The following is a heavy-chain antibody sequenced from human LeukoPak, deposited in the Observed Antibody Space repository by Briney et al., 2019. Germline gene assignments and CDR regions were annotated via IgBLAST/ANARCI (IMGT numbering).Heavy chain of an antibody. J-gene: IGHJ4*02. Sequence: TGGSLRLSCAASGFTFSSYWMTWVRQAPGKGLEWISAISGSGGSTYYADSVKGRFTISRDNSKNTLYLQMNSLRAEDTAVYYCANVYYDSSGYLYWGQGTLVTVSS. CDR3: ANVYYDSSGYLY. D-gene: IGHD3-22*01. V-gene: IGHV3-23*01. CDR2: ISGSGGST. CDR1: GFTFSSYW.